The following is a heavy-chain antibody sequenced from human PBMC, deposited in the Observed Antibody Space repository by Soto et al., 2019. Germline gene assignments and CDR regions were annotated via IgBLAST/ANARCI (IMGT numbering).Heavy chain of an antibody. CDR2: INPNSGGT. CDR3: ARRAIYYGMDV. D-gene: IGHD3-3*01. CDR1: GYTFTGYY. V-gene: IGHV1-2*04. Sequence: QVQLVQSGAEVKKPGASVKVSCKASGYTFTGYYMHWVRQAPGQGLEWMGWINPNSGGTNYAQTFQGWVTMTRDTSISTAYMELSRLRSDDTAVYYCARRAIYYGMDVWGQGTTVTVSS. J-gene: IGHJ6*02.